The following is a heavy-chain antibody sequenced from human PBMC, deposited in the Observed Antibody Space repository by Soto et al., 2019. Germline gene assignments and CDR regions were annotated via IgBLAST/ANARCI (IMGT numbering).Heavy chain of an antibody. V-gene: IGHV3-23*01. J-gene: IGHJ2*01. D-gene: IGHD7-27*01. Sequence: GGSLRLSCAASGFNFSSYAMSWVRQAPGKGLEWVSAISGSGGSTYYADSVKGRFTISRDNSKNTLYLQMNSLRAEDTSVYYCAKIHDWGGRWYFDLWGRGTLVTVSS. CDR2: ISGSGGST. CDR1: GFNFSSYA. CDR3: AKIHDWGGRWYFDL.